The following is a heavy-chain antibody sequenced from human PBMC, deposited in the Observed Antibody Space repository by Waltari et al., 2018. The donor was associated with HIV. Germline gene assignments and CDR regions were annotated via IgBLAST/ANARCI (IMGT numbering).Heavy chain of an antibody. CDR1: GFTFNTYW. CDR3: ARGWADY. CDR2: INLNGSEK. V-gene: IGHV3-7*01. J-gene: IGHJ4*02. Sequence: EVQLVESGGDLVQPGGSLRLACAVSGFTFNTYWMRWVRQAPGKGLEWVANINLNGSEKYYVDSVKGRFTISRDNAKNSLFLQMNSLRAEDTGIYYCARGWADYWGQGTLVTVSS.